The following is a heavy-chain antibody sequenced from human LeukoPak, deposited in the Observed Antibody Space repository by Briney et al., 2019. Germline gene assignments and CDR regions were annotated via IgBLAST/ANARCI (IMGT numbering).Heavy chain of an antibody. D-gene: IGHD6-6*01. CDR1: GYTFTSYD. CDR3: ARVVSSSSPRYYYYYYMDV. V-gene: IGHV1-8*01. Sequence: GASVKVSCKASGYTFTSYDINWVRQATGQGLEWMGWMNPNSGNTGYAQKFQGRVTMTRNTSISTAYMELSSLRSEDTAVYYCARVVSSSSPRYYYYYYMDVWGKGTTVTVSS. CDR2: MNPNSGNT. J-gene: IGHJ6*03.